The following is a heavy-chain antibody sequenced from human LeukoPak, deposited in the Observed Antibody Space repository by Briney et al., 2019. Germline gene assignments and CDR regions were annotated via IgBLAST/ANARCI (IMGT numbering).Heavy chain of an antibody. V-gene: IGHV4-34*09. Sequence: NPSETLSLTCAVYGGSFSGYYWSWIRQPPGKGLEWIGEINHSGSTNYNPSLKSRVTISVDTSKNQFSLKLSSVTAADTAVYYCARGVTMIVVVIGGMPDAFDIWGQGTMVTVSS. CDR1: GGSFSGYY. J-gene: IGHJ3*02. D-gene: IGHD3-22*01. CDR2: INHSGST. CDR3: ARGVTMIVVVIGGMPDAFDI.